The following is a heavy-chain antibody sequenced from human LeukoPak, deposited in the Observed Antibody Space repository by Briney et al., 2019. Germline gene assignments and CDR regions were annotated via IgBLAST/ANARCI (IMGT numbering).Heavy chain of an antibody. Sequence: GGSLRLSCAASGFTFSSYAMSWVRQAPGKGLEWVSAISSSGGSTYYADSVKGQFTISRDNSKNTLYLQMNSLRAEDTAVYYCANGYSGSPGPFDYWGQGTLVTVSS. J-gene: IGHJ4*02. CDR1: GFTFSSYA. CDR3: ANGYSGSPGPFDY. D-gene: IGHD1-26*01. CDR2: ISSSGGST. V-gene: IGHV3-23*01.